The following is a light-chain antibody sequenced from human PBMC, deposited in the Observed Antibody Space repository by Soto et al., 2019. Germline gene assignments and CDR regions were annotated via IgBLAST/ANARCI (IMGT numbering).Light chain of an antibody. Sequence: QYVLTQPPSASGSPGQSVTISCTGTSSDVGNFNYVSWYQQHPGKAPKLMIYEVTKRPSGVPDRFSGSKSGNTASLTISGLQAEDEADYFCNSYAGSNILVFGGGTKLTVL. CDR1: SSDVGNFNY. V-gene: IGLV2-8*01. CDR3: NSYAGSNILV. J-gene: IGLJ2*01. CDR2: EVT.